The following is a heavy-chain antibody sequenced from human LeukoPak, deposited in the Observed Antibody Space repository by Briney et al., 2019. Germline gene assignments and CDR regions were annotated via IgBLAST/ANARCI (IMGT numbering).Heavy chain of an antibody. CDR3: TREDRPYCPFAY. J-gene: IGHJ4*02. V-gene: IGHV4-4*02. CDR2: IAHDGTT. Sequence: PSETLSLTCGVSGGSIDITNYWSWVRQAPGKGLEWIGEIAHDGTTNYNPSLRSRVAMSFDRANNQFSLSLTSVTAADTAVYYCTREDRPYCPFAYWGQGVLVTVSS. D-gene: IGHD1-26*01. CDR1: GGSIDITNY.